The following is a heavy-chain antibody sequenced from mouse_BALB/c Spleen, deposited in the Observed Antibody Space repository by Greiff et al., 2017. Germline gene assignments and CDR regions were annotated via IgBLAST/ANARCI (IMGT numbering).Heavy chain of an antibody. CDR1: GYAFTNYL. Sequence: VKVVESGAELVRPGTSVKVSCKASGYAFTNYLIEWVKQRPGQGLEWIGVINPGSGGTNYNEKFKGKATLTADKSSSTAYMQLSSLTSDDSAVYFCANAMDYWGQGTSVTVSS. J-gene: IGHJ4*01. V-gene: IGHV1-54*01. CDR2: INPGSGGT. CDR3: ANAMDY.